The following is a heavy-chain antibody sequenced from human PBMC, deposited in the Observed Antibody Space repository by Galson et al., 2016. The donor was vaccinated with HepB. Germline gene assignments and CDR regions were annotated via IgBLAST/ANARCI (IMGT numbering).Heavy chain of an antibody. V-gene: IGHV3-48*02. J-gene: IGHJ5*02. CDR2: ISGSGKNI. CDR1: GFTFGIYG. D-gene: IGHD3-3*01. Sequence: SLRLSCAASGFTFGIYGMNWVRQAPGRGLEWVSTISGSGKNIFYSDSVKGRFTISRDNAKKSLNLQMNSLRDDDTAVYYCARDFNPSDFWSDKFDPWGQGTLVIVSS. CDR3: ARDFNPSDFWSDKFDP.